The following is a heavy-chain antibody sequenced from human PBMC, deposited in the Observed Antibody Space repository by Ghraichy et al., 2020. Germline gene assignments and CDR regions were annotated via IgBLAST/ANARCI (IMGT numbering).Heavy chain of an antibody. CDR3: ARPALRGGSSRDAFDI. J-gene: IGHJ3*02. CDR2: IYYSGST. CDR1: GGSISSYY. Sequence: SQTLSLTCTVSGGSISSYYWSWIRQPPGKGLEWIGYIYYSGSTNYNPSLKSRVTISVDTSKNQFSLKLSSVTAADTAVYYCARPALRGGSSRDAFDIWGQGTMVTVSS. D-gene: IGHD1-26*01. V-gene: IGHV4-59*08.